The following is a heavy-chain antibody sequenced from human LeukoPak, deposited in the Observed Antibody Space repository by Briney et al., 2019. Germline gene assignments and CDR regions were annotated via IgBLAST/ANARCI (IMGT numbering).Heavy chain of an antibody. J-gene: IGHJ4*02. Sequence: SQTLSLTCTVSGGSISSGGYYWSWIRQPPGKGLEWIGYIYHSRSTYYNPSLKSRVTISVDRSKNQFSLKLSSVTAADTAVYYCARSGYCSSTSCYVVYWGQGTLVTVSS. D-gene: IGHD2-2*03. CDR1: GGSISSGGYY. CDR2: IYHSRST. V-gene: IGHV4-30-2*01. CDR3: ARSGYCSSTSCYVVY.